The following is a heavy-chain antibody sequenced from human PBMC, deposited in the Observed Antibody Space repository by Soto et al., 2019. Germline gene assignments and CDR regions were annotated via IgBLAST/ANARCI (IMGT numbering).Heavy chain of an antibody. V-gene: IGHV4-34*01. CDR1: GGSFSGYY. D-gene: IGHD3-3*01. CDR2: IDHSGYT. J-gene: IGHJ5*02. CDR3: ARVRDWFDP. Sequence: LSLTCAVYGGSFSGYYWNWIRQPPGKGLEWIGEIDHSGYTNYDPSLKSRVTISVDASKNQFSLRLTSVTAADTAVYYCARVRDWFDPWGQGTLVTVSS.